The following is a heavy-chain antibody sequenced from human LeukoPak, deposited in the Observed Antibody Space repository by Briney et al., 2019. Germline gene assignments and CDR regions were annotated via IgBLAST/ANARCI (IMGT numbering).Heavy chain of an antibody. CDR3: ARVPVGPTHCFDP. V-gene: IGHV4-39*07. Sequence: SETLSLTCNVSGASISGSGYYWGWVRQPPGNGLEWIGSIYFDGTTYYNPSLKSRVTMSIDTSKNQFSLNLNSVTAADTAVYYCARVPVGPTHCFDPWGQGTLVTVSS. J-gene: IGHJ5*02. CDR1: GASISGSGYY. D-gene: IGHD1-26*01. CDR2: IYFDGTT.